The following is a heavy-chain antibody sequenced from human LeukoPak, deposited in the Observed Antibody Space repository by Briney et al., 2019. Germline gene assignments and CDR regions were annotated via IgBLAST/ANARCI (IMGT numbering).Heavy chain of an antibody. CDR1: RFTFRSYS. CDR3: ARGGGLRGYCSSTSCYSDLDY. V-gene: IGHV3-21*04. CDR2: ISSSSSYI. Sequence: PGGSLSLSCTASRFTFRSYSMNWVRQAPGKGMEWVSSISSSSSYIYYADSVKGRFTISRDNAKNSLYLQMNSLRAEDTAVYYCARGGGLRGYCSSTSCYSDLDYWGQGTLVTVSS. J-gene: IGHJ4*02. D-gene: IGHD2-2*01.